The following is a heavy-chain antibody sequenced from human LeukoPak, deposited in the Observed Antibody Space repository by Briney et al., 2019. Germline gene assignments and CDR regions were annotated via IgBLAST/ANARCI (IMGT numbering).Heavy chain of an antibody. V-gene: IGHV4-31*03. CDR2: IHYSGST. Sequence: SETLSLTCTVSTDSISSADYYWTWIRQHPGKGLEWIGYIHYSGSTFYNPSLRSRVTISVDTSKNQFSLKLNSVTAADTAVYYCSRYHPDARWFDPWGQGTLVPVSS. D-gene: IGHD1-14*01. CDR1: TDSISSADYY. CDR3: SRYHPDARWFDP. J-gene: IGHJ5*02.